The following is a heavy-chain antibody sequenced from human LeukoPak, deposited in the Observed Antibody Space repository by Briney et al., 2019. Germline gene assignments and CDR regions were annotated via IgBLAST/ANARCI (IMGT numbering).Heavy chain of an antibody. J-gene: IGHJ4*02. V-gene: IGHV4-34*01. D-gene: IGHD1-14*01. CDR3: ARGRSSRNRPRLDY. Sequence: SETLSLTCAVYGGSFSGYYWGWIRQPPGKGLEWIGEINHSGSTNYNPSLKSRVTISVDTSKNQFSLKLSSVTAADTAVYYCARGRSSRNRPRLDYWGQGTLVTVSS. CDR2: INHSGST. CDR1: GGSFSGYY.